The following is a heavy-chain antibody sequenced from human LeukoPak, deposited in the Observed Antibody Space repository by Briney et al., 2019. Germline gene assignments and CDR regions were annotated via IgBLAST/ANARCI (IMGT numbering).Heavy chain of an antibody. J-gene: IGHJ4*02. Sequence: PSETLSLTCTVSGGSISSSSYYWGWIRQPPGKGLEWIGSIYYSGSTYYNPSLKSRVTISVDTSKNQFSLKLSSVTAADTAVYYCARVCSGGSCYTNFDYWGQGTLVTVSS. CDR3: ARVCSGGSCYTNFDY. V-gene: IGHV4-39*07. CDR2: IYYSGST. CDR1: GGSISSSSYY. D-gene: IGHD2-15*01.